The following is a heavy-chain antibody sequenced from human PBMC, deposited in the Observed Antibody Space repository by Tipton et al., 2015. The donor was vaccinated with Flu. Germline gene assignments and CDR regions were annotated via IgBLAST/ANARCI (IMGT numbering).Heavy chain of an antibody. CDR1: GFTFSSYE. V-gene: IGHV3-48*03. Sequence: SLRLSCAASGFTFSSYEMNWVRQAPGKGLEWVSYISSSGSTIYYADSVKGRFTISRDNAKNSLYLQMNSLRAEDTAVYYCAKGGERWLQWGYWGQGTLVTVSS. CDR3: AKGGERWLQWGY. CDR2: ISSSGSTI. J-gene: IGHJ4*02. D-gene: IGHD5-24*01.